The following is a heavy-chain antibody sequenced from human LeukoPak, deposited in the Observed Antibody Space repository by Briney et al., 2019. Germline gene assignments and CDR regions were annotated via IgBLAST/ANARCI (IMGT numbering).Heavy chain of an antibody. CDR2: MNPNSGNT. CDR3: ARIGRYNWNDEGANWFDP. V-gene: IGHV1-8*01. CDR1: GYTFTSYD. Sequence: RASVKVSCKASGYTFTSYDINWVRQATGQGLEWMGWMNPNSGNTGYAQKFQGRVTMTRNTSISTAYMELSGLRSEDTAVYYCARIGRYNWNDEGANWFDPWGQGTLVTVSS. J-gene: IGHJ5*02. D-gene: IGHD1-20*01.